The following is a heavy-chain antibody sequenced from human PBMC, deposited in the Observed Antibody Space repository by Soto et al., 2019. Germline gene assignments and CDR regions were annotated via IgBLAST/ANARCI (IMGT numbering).Heavy chain of an antibody. CDR2: VIPIFGTA. Sequence: SVKVSCKASGGTFRSYSSSWGRQAPGQGLEWVGGVIPIFGTANYAQKFQGRVTITADESPSTAYMELSSLRSEDTAVYYCARDTCCSSSWYGHYYGMDVWGQGTTVTVSS. CDR3: ARDTCCSSSWYGHYYGMDV. V-gene: IGHV1-69*01. D-gene: IGHD6-13*01. J-gene: IGHJ6*02. CDR1: GGTFRSYS.